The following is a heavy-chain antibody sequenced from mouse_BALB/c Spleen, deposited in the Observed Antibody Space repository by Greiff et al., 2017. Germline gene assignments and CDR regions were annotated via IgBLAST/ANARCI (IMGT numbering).Heavy chain of an antibody. CDR3: ARGLTTARDY. Sequence: EVQLVESGGGLVKPGGSLKLSCAASGFTFSSYAMSWVRQTPEKRLEWVASISSGGSTYYPDSVKGRFTISRDNARNILYLQMSSLRSEDTAMYYCARGLTTARDYWGQGTTLTVSS. CDR1: GFTFSSYA. CDR2: ISSGGST. V-gene: IGHV5-6-5*01. J-gene: IGHJ2*01. D-gene: IGHD1-2*01.